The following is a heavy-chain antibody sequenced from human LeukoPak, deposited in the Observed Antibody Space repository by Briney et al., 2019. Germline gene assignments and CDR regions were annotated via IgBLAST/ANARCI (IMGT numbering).Heavy chain of an antibody. J-gene: IGHJ4*02. CDR2: IKQGGSEK. CDR3: ARVWRGYDILTGYYSLYYFDY. CDR1: GFTFSSYW. V-gene: IGHV3-7*01. Sequence: PGGSLRLSCAASGFTFSSYWMSWVRQAPGKGLEWVANIKQGGSEKYYVDSVKGRFTISRDDAKNSRYLQMNSLRAEDTAVYYCARVWRGYDILTGYYSLYYFDYWGQGTLVTVPS. D-gene: IGHD3-9*01.